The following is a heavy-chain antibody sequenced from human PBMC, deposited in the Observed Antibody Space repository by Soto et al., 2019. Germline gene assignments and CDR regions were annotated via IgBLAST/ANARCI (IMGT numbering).Heavy chain of an antibody. CDR2: INHSGST. CDR1: GGTCSGYY. J-gene: IGHJ6*03. V-gene: IGHV4-34*01. CDR3: GRLSYCYYYLDF. Sequence: LETLCLTCAVYGGTCSGYYWSWIRQPPGKGLEWIGEINHSGSTNYNPSVKSRVSISLDKSKNQFSLQLSSLSAAVSAVYFCGRLSYCYYYLDFWGKGTMVTVSS.